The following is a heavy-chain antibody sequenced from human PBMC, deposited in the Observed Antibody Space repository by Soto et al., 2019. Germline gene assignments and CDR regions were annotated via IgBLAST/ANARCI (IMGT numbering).Heavy chain of an antibody. D-gene: IGHD4-17*01. J-gene: IGHJ4*02. CDR1: GGPFSDYS. V-gene: IGHV1-69*06. CDR2: IIPIFATP. CDR3: ARDQDYGVNSGLGLGDY. Sequence: QVQLVQSGAEVKKPGSSMKVSCKASGGPFSDYSINWVRQAPGQGLEWLGGIIPIFATPNSAQKFQGRVTITADKTTSTAYMEQSNLRSEDTAIYFCARDQDYGVNSGLGLGDYWGQGTLVTVTS.